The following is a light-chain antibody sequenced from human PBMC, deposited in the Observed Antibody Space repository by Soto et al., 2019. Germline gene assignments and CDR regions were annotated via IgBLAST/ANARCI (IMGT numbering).Light chain of an antibody. J-gene: IGKJ1*01. CDR1: QSVSSY. Sequence: EIVLTQSPATLSLSPGETATLSCRASQSVSSYLAWYQQKPGQAPRLLIYDASNRATGIPARFSGSGSGTDFTLTISSLEPEDFAVYYCQHYYTSYTTFGQGTKVEIK. CDR3: QHYYTSYTT. CDR2: DAS. V-gene: IGKV3-11*01.